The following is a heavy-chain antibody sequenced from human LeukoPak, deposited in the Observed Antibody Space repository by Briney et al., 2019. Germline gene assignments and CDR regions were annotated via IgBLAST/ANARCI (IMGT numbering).Heavy chain of an antibody. Sequence: SETLSLTCNVSGYSISSGYYWGWIRQPPGKGLEWIGNIYHSGGTYYNPSLKSRVTISVDTSKNQFSLKVNSVTAADTAVYYCARGFSAIDIWGQGTMVTVSS. V-gene: IGHV4-38-2*02. J-gene: IGHJ3*02. CDR3: ARGFSAIDI. CDR2: IYHSGGT. D-gene: IGHD3-3*01. CDR1: GYSISSGYY.